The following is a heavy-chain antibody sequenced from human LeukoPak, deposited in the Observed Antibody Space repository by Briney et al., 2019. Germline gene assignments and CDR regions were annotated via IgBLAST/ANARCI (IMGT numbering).Heavy chain of an antibody. CDR1: GFTVSSNY. D-gene: IGHD1-26*01. CDR3: ARGGRAGWSGSYEDSFDI. CDR2: IYSGGNT. Sequence: PGGSLRLFCAASGFTVSSNYMSWGRQAPGQGLELVSVIYSGGNTYYADSVKGRFTISRDNSTNTLFFQMDSLRADDTAVYYCARGGRAGWSGSYEDSFDIWGQGTMVTVYS. V-gene: IGHV3-53*01. J-gene: IGHJ3*02.